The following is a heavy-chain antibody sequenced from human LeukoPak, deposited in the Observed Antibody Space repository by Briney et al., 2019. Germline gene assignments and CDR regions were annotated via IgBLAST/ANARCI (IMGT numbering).Heavy chain of an antibody. CDR3: ARDRGGDAFDI. Sequence: GASVKVSCKASGYAXTANYMHWVRQAPGQGLEWMGWINPNSGGTEYAQNFQGRVTMTRDTSISTAYMELSGLRSDDTAVYYCARDRGGDAFDIWGQGTMVTVSS. CDR2: INPNSGGT. CDR1: GYAXTANY. D-gene: IGHD3-10*01. J-gene: IGHJ3*02. V-gene: IGHV1-2*02.